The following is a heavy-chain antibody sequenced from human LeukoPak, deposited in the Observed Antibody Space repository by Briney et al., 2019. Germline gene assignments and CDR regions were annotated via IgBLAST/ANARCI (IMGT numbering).Heavy chain of an antibody. D-gene: IGHD3-9*01. V-gene: IGHV3-43*02. J-gene: IGHJ5*02. Sequence: GGSLRLSCAASGFTFDDYAMHWVRQAPGKGLEWVSLISGDGGSTYYADSVKGRFTISRDNSKNSPYLQMNSLRTEDTALYYCARNGVLRYFDWLKGWFDPWGQGTLVTVSS. CDR1: GFTFDDYA. CDR3: ARNGVLRYFDWLKGWFDP. CDR2: ISGDGGST.